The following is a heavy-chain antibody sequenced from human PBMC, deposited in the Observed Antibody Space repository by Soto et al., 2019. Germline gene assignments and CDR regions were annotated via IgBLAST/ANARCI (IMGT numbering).Heavy chain of an antibody. CDR1: GGSISSGGYS. CDR2: IYHSGST. Sequence: SETLSLTCAVSGGSISSGGYSWSWIRQPPGKGLEWIGYIYHSGSTYYNPSLKSRVTISVVRSKNQFSLKLSSVTAADTAVYYCARGVGGAYCGGDCYSGNWFDPWGQGTPVTVSS. D-gene: IGHD2-21*02. J-gene: IGHJ5*02. CDR3: ARGVGGAYCGGDCYSGNWFDP. V-gene: IGHV4-30-2*01.